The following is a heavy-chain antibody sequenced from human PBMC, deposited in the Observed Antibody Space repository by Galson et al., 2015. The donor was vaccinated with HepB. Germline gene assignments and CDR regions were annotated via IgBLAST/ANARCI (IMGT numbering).Heavy chain of an antibody. CDR3: ASRDIVVVPAARDYYYMDV. V-gene: IGHV1-69*10. CDR1: AGTFSSYA. D-gene: IGHD2-2*01. J-gene: IGHJ6*03. CDR2: IIPILGIA. Sequence: SLRVSCKASAGTFSSYAMSWVRQAPGQGLEWMGGIIPILGIANYAQKFQGRVTITADKSTSTAYMELSSLRSEDTAVYYCASRDIVVVPAARDYYYMDVWGKGTTVTVSS.